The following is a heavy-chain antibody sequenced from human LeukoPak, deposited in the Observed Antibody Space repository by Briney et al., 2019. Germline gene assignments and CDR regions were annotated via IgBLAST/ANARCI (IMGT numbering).Heavy chain of an antibody. CDR3: ARSFYGGNSDY. V-gene: IGHV4-59*01. J-gene: IGHJ4*02. Sequence: SETLSLTCTVSGGSISSYYWSWIRQPPGKGLEWIGYIHFSGSTSYNPSLKSRVTISVDTSKNHFSLKLSSVTAADTAIYYCARSFYGGNSDYWGQGTLLTVSS. CDR1: GGSISSYY. CDR2: IHFSGST. D-gene: IGHD4-23*01.